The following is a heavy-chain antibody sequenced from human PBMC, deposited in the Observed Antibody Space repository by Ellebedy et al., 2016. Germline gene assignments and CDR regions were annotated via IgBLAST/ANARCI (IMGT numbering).Heavy chain of an antibody. Sequence: GGSLRLSCAASGFTFSSYSMNWVRQAPGKGLEWVSYISSSSSTIYYADSVKGRFTISRDNAKNTLYLQMNSLRAEDTAIYYCAKLNPHNVVETVIPDFDHWGQGARVTVSS. V-gene: IGHV3-48*01. J-gene: IGHJ4*02. CDR2: ISSSSSTI. CDR1: GFTFSSYS. D-gene: IGHD2-21*02. CDR3: AKLNPHNVVETVIPDFDH.